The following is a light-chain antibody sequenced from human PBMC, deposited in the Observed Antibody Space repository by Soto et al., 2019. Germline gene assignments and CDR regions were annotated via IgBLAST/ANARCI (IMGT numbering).Light chain of an antibody. CDR2: EVS. J-gene: IGLJ1*01. Sequence: QSALTQPRSVSGSPGQSVTISCTGISSDLDSYNRVSWYQQPPGTAPKLMIYEVSNRPSGVPDRFSGSKSGNTASLTISGLQAEDEADYYCCSYAGSHTWVFGTGTKLTVL. CDR1: SSDLDSYNR. V-gene: IGLV2-18*02. CDR3: CSYAGSHTWV.